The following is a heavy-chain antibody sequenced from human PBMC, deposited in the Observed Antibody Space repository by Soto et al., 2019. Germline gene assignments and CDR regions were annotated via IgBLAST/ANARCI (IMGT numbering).Heavy chain of an antibody. CDR2: ISYDGSDK. Sequence: GWSLRLSCAASAFTFSSYGMHWVRQAPGKGLEWVAVISYDGSDKYYADSVKGRFTISRDNSKHALFLQMNSLRAEDTALYYCAKDVSGYYDSSGFQPPFDYWGQGTLVTVSS. D-gene: IGHD3-22*01. CDR3: AKDVSGYYDSSGFQPPFDY. V-gene: IGHV3-30*18. J-gene: IGHJ4*02. CDR1: AFTFSSYG.